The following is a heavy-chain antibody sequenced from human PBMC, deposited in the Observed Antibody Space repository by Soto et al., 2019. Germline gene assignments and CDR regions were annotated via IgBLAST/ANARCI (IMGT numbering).Heavy chain of an antibody. Sequence: QLQLQESGPGLVKPSETLSLTCSVSDDSINSDKYYWGWIRQPPGKGLEWIGSIYYRGNAYYNPSPQTRVPISLVKSKRQFSLKLNSVTDADSAVYFCARLEGLATISYYFDFWGPGALVTVSS. CDR3: ARLEGLATISYYFDF. V-gene: IGHV4-39*01. CDR2: IYYRGNA. CDR1: DDSINSDKYY. D-gene: IGHD3-9*01. J-gene: IGHJ4*02.